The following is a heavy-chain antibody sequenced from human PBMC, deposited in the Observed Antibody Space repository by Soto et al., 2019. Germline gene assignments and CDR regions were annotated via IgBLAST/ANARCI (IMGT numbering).Heavy chain of an antibody. J-gene: IGHJ4*02. Sequence: QVQLVQSGAEGKKPGASVKVSCEASGYTFSRYYMHWVRQVPGQGLEWMGIINPSGGSTTYAQTLPGSVTMTRDTSTSTVYMELSSLRSEDTAIYYCTRDTTPLIYYYDTSGRNAPGGWDWGQGTLVTVSS. D-gene: IGHD3-22*01. CDR2: INPSGGST. CDR1: GYTFSRYY. CDR3: TRDTTPLIYYYDTSGRNAPGGWD. V-gene: IGHV1-46*01.